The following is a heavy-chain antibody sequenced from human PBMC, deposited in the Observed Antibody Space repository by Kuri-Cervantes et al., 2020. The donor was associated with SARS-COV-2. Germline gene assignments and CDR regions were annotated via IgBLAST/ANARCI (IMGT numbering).Heavy chain of an antibody. Sequence: SETLSLTCAVSGGSISSYYWSWIRQPPGKGLEWIGYIDHSGSTNYNPSLKSRVTISVDTSKNQFSLKVSSVTAADTAVYYCARDLRAYVGRGQFDYGGQGILVTVSS. CDR1: GGSISSYY. CDR3: ARDLRAYVGRGQFDY. V-gene: IGHV4-59*12. D-gene: IGHD4-23*01. J-gene: IGHJ4*02. CDR2: IDHSGST.